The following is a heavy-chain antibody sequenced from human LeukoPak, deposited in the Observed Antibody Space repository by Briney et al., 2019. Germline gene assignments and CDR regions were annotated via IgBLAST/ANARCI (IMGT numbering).Heavy chain of an antibody. Sequence: GGSLRLSCASSGFTFSTYWMHWVRQAPGKGLVWVSRITSDGSYTAYADSVKGRFTISRDNAKNTLYLQMNSLRAEDTAVYYCARPLRAAAAIDYWGQGALVTVSS. CDR1: GFTFSTYW. D-gene: IGHD6-25*01. J-gene: IGHJ4*02. V-gene: IGHV3-74*01. CDR3: ARPLRAAAAIDY. CDR2: ITSDGSYT.